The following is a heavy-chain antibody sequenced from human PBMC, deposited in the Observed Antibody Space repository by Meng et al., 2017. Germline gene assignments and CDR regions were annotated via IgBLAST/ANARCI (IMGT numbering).Heavy chain of an antibody. CDR2: INPSGGST. D-gene: IGHD3-22*01. J-gene: IGHJ3*02. V-gene: IGHV1-46*01. CDR3: ARRTRNTMIVVDDAFDI. CDR1: GYTFTSCY. Sequence: ASVKVSCKASGYTFTSCYMHWVRQAPGQGLEWMGIINPSGGSTSYAQKFQGRVTMTRDTSTSTVYMELSSLRSEDTAVYYCARRTRNTMIVVDDAFDIWGQGTMVTVSS.